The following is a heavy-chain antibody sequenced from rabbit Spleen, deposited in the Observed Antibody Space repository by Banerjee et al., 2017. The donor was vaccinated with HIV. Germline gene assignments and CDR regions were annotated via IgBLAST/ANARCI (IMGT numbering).Heavy chain of an antibody. CDR1: GFSFSSSDY. CDR2: IAGSSSGFT. D-gene: IGHD1-1*01. J-gene: IGHJ4*01. Sequence: QSLEESGGGLVQPEGSLALTCKASGFSFSSSDYICWVRQAPGKGLEWISCIAGSSSGFTYSATWAKGRFTISKSSSTTVTLQMTSLTAADTATYFCARDNGSGDYIDVYFDLWGQGTLVTVS. V-gene: IGHV1S40*01. CDR3: ARDNGSGDYIDVYFDL.